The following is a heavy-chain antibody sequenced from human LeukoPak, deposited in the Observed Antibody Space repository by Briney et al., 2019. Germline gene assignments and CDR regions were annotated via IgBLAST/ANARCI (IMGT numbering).Heavy chain of an antibody. D-gene: IGHD6-13*01. CDR2: INPNSGGT. CDR3: ARDIGEYSSPN. CDR1: GYTFTGYY. V-gene: IGHV1-2*02. J-gene: IGHJ4*02. Sequence: ASVKVSCKASGYTFTGYYIHWVRQAPGQGLEWMGWINPNSGGTNYAQKFQGRVTMTRDTSINTAYMELSRLRSDDTAVYYCARDIGEYSSPNWGQGTLVTVSS.